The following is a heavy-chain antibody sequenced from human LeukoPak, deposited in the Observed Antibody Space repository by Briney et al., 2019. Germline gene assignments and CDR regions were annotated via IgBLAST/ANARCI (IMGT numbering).Heavy chain of an antibody. CDR3: AKDRYSYAFEYSDS. J-gene: IGHJ4*02. D-gene: IGHD5-18*01. CDR2: ISNDGSKK. CDR1: GFAFSNHA. V-gene: IGHV3-30*18. Sequence: GGSLRLSCTASGFAFSNHAMSWVRQAPGKGLDWVAVISNDGSKKYYADSVKGRFTISRDNSKNTLSLQVSSLRTEDTAVYYCAKDRYSYAFEYSDSWGQGTLVTVSS.